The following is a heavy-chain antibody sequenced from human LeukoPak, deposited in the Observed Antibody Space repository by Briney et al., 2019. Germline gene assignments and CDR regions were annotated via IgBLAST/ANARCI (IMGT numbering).Heavy chain of an antibody. J-gene: IGHJ5*02. Sequence: GASVKVSCKASGGTFSSYAISWVRQAPGQGLEWMGGIIPIFGTANYAQKFQGRVTITADESTSTAYMELSRLRSEDTAVDFCARDLDVVVPAAIWSGGSGFAPGGKGPRVPVSS. CDR2: IIPIFGTA. CDR3: ARDLDVVVPAAIWSGGSGFAP. D-gene: IGHD2-2*01. V-gene: IGHV1-69*13. CDR1: GGTFSSYA.